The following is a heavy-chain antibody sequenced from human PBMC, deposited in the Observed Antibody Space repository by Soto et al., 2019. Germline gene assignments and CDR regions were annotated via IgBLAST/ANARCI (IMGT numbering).Heavy chain of an antibody. J-gene: IGHJ3*01. Sequence: SETLSLTCTVSGGSISTYYWNWIRQSPGKGLEWIGYIYSSGGTKFNPSLKSRITMSVDTSKNQFPLKLTSVTAADTAVYFCVRADGWLPHALAFDLWGQGTLVTVSS. D-gene: IGHD5-12*01. CDR3: VRADGWLPHALAFDL. CDR1: GGSISTYY. CDR2: IYSSGGT. V-gene: IGHV4-59*01.